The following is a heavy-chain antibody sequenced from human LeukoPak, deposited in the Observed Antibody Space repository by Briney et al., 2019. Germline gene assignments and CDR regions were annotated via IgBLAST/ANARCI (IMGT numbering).Heavy chain of an antibody. V-gene: IGHV4-4*02. CDR2: VHLDGRT. J-gene: IGHJ4*02. CDR3: AREGGFYRPLDY. Sequence: SETLSLTCGGSGGSVSSTNWWTWIRQPPGKGLEWIGEVHLDGRTNFNPSLESRLTMSVDVSENQVSLKLTSVTAADTAVYYCAREGGFYRPLDYSGQGTLVTVSS. D-gene: IGHD3-3*01. CDR1: GGSVSSTNW.